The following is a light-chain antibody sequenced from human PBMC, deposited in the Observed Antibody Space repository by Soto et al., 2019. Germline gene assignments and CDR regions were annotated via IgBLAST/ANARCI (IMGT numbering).Light chain of an antibody. CDR3: QQYFEWPPMT. J-gene: IGKJ1*01. Sequence: VMTQSPATLSVSPGARATLSCWASETVATNLAWYHQKPGQAPRLLISGASTRAAGISDRFRGSGSGTEFTLTISSLRSEDSAIYYCQQYFEWPPMTFGQGTKVEI. CDR1: ETVATN. CDR2: GAS. V-gene: IGKV3-15*01.